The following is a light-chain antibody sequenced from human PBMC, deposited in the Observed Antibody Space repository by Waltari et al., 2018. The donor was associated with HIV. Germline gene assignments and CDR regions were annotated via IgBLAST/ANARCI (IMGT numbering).Light chain of an antibody. V-gene: IGLV2-14*03. J-gene: IGLJ2*01. CDR3: SSYTSSSTLGVV. CDR2: DVS. CDR1: SSDVGGYNY. Sequence: QSALTQPASVSGSPGQSITISCTGTSSDVGGYNYVSWYQQHPGKAPKLMIYDVSNRPSGGSKRFSGSKSGNTASLTISGLQAEDEADYYRSSYTSSSTLGVVFGGGTKLTVL.